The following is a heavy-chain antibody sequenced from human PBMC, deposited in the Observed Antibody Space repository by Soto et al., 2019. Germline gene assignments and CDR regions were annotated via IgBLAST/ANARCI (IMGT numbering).Heavy chain of an antibody. J-gene: IGHJ4*02. CDR3: ARGLRGVLDY. D-gene: IGHD5-12*01. Sequence: GGSLRLSCVASGFNFGNFGMHWVRKAPGKGLEWLTVISNDENIKPDSVRGRFAIASDNSKNTLYLHLTSLSAEDTAIYYCARGLRGVLDYWGQGTLVTVST. CDR2: ISNDENIK. CDR1: GFNFGNFG. V-gene: IGHV3-33*01.